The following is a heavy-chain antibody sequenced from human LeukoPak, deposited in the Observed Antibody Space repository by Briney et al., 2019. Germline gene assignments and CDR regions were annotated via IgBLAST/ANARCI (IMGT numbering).Heavy chain of an antibody. D-gene: IGHD6-19*01. V-gene: IGHV4-4*07. J-gene: IGHJ4*02. CDR1: GDSISSYY. CDR3: ARSGYSSGWYGYFDY. CDR2: IYTSGST. Sequence: PSETLSLTCTVSGDSISSYYWSWIRQPAGKGLEWIGRIYTSGSTNYNPSLKSRVTMSVDTSKNQFSLKLSSVTAADTAVYYCARSGYSSGWYGYFDYWGQGTLVTVSS.